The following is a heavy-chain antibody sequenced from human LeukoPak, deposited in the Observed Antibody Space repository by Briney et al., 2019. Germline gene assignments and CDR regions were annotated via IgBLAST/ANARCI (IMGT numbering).Heavy chain of an antibody. CDR3: ASYYASGVSAYNYYGMDV. CDR1: GHSISTGYY. D-gene: IGHD3-10*01. V-gene: IGHV4-38-2*01. CDR2: MSHNRGT. J-gene: IGHJ6*04. Sequence: PSETLSLTCAVPGHSISTGYYWGWIRQPPGKGLEWIGSMSHNRGTYYNPSLNSRVTISMDTSKNQISLRLTSVTAADTAVYYCASYYASGVSAYNYYGMDVWGKGTTVTVSS.